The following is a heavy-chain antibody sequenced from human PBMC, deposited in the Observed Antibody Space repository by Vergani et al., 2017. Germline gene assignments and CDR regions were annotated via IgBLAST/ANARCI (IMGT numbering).Heavy chain of an antibody. Sequence: EVQLVQSGAEVQKPGESLKISCKGSGYSFTNYWIGWVRQMPGKGLEWMGIIYPGDSDTKYSPSFRGQVTISADKSISTAYLQWSSLKASDTAIYYCARGLEQDSSCYDPYYFDYWGQGTLVTVSS. CDR3: ARGLEQDSSCYDPYYFDY. D-gene: IGHD3-22*01. CDR2: IYPGDSDT. J-gene: IGHJ4*02. V-gene: IGHV5-51*01. CDR1: GYSFTNYW.